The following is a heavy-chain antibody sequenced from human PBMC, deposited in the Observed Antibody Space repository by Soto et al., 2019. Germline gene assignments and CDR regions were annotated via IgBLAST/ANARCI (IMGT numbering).Heavy chain of an antibody. CDR2: IYSNGGT. Sequence: QVQLQASGPGLVKPSDTLSLTCTVSGDSIGTYNWGWIRQPPGKRLEWIGYIYSNGGTSYNPALKSRVTLSAATSTTQFALRLGSVTAAGTAVYYCVRQGIGALQGLVDVWGQGTTVTVSS. V-gene: IGHV4-59*08. D-gene: IGHD1-26*01. J-gene: IGHJ6*02. CDR1: GDSIGTYN. CDR3: VRQGIGALQGLVDV.